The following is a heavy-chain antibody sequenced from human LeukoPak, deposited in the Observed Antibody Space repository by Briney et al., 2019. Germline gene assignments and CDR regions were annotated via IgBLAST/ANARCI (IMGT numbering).Heavy chain of an antibody. CDR3: ATAYGTPRSSYYFDY. CDR1: GFTFTSSA. Sequence: GASVKVSCKASGFTFTSSAMQWVRQARGQRLEWIGWIVVGSGNTNYAQKFQGRVTMTEDTSTDTAYMELSSLRSEDTAVYYCATAYGTPRSSYYFDYWGQGTLVTVSS. V-gene: IGHV1-58*02. D-gene: IGHD3-10*01. CDR2: IVVGSGNT. J-gene: IGHJ4*02.